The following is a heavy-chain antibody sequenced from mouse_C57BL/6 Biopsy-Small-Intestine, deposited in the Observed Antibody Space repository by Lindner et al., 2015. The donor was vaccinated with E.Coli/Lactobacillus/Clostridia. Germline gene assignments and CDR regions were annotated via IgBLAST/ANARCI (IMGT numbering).Heavy chain of an antibody. Sequence: SVKVSCKASGYTFRGYHMYWVRQAPGQGLEWMGWIDAESGDTNYSQKFQGRLTMTRDRSISTVDMTLTGLKSDDTAVYYCTREAKAARRGGAFDIWGQGTMVTVS. CDR2: IDAESGDT. V-gene: IGHV1-84*02. CDR1: GYTFRGYH. J-gene: IGHJ1*01. CDR3: TREAKAARRGGAFDI. D-gene: IGHD6-2*01.